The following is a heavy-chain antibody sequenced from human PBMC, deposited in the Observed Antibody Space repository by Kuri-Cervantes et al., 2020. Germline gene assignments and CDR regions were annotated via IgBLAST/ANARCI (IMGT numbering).Heavy chain of an antibody. J-gene: IGHJ6*03. CDR3: ARRGRGRHYYMDV. Sequence: ASVKVSCKASGYTFTSYYTHWVRQAPGQGLEWMGIINPSGGSTSYAQKFQGRVTMTRDTSTSTVYMELSSLRSEDTAVYYCARRGRGRHYYMDVWGKGTTVTVSS. D-gene: IGHD2-15*01. CDR1: GYTFTSYY. V-gene: IGHV1-46*01. CDR2: INPSGGST.